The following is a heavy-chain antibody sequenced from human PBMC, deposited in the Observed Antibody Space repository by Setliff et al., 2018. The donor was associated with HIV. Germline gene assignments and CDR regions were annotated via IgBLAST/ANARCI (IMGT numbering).Heavy chain of an antibody. CDR3: ARVGVRNWNDDGIDY. D-gene: IGHD1-1*01. V-gene: IGHV4-39*01. J-gene: IGHJ4*02. CDR2: IFYSGDA. CDR1: GDSISSGTYY. Sequence: ASETLSLTCNVSGDSISSGTYYWGWVRQAPGKGLEWIGSIFYSGDAHYNPSLKGRVTISVDTSKNQLSLKVRSVTAADTALYYCARVGVRNWNDDGIDYWGQGTLVTVSS.